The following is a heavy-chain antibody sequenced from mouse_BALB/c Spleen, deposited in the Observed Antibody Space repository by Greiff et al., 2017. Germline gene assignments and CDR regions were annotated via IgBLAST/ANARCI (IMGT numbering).Heavy chain of an antibody. CDR2: IDTSDSYT. V-gene: IGHV1-69*01. CDR3: ARRAPLTYYAMDY. D-gene: IGHD3-3*01. CDR1: GYTFTDYW. J-gene: IGHJ4*01. Sequence: VQLQQPGAELVMPGASVKMSCKASGYTFTDYWMHWVKQRPGQGLEWIGAIDTSDSYTSYNQKFKGKATLTVDESSSTAYMQLSSLTSEDSAVYYCARRAPLTYYAMDYWGQGTSVTVSS.